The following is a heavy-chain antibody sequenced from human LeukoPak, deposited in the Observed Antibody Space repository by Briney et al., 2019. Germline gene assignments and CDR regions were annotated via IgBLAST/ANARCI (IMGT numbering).Heavy chain of an antibody. J-gene: IGHJ4*02. CDR1: GLPFDVYD. V-gene: IGHV3-43*02. CDR2: ISEDGGST. CDR3: AKDEMDGGDRGGPDY. D-gene: IGHD2-21*02. Sequence: PGGSLTLSCTASGLPFDVYDMHWVRHAPGKGLEWLTFISEDGGSTYHTHCVKGRFPLSRQNRKHSLYLQMNSQRREDTPIFLCAKDEMDGGDRGGPDYWGEGTLVTVSS.